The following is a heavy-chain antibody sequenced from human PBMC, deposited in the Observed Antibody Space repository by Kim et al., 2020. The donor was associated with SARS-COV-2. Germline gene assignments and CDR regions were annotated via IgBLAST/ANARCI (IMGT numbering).Heavy chain of an antibody. CDR1: GFTFTTYA. CDR2: ISGSGGST. V-gene: IGHV3-23*01. CDR3: AKPPSLTYVHYGIDV. D-gene: IGHD3-16*01. Sequence: GGSLRLSCAASGFTFTTYAMNWVRQAPGKGLEWVSGISGSGGSTYYADSVRGRFTISRDNSQNTLYLQMNSLRAEDTAVYYCAKPPSLTYVHYGIDVWGPGTTVTVSS. J-gene: IGHJ6*02.